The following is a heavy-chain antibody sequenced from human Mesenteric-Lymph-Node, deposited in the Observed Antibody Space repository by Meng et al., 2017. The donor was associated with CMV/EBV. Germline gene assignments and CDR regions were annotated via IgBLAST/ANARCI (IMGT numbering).Heavy chain of an antibody. J-gene: IGHJ4*02. CDR3: AKDRYPFGPTPKNYFDY. CDR2: ISSSSSYI. D-gene: IGHD4-23*01. V-gene: IGHV3-21*01. CDR1: GFTFSSYS. Sequence: GGSLRLSCAASGFTFSSYSMNWVRQAPGKGLEWVSSISSSSSYIYYADSVKGRFTISRDNAKNSLYLQMNSLRAEDTAVYYCAKDRYPFGPTPKNYFDYWGQGTLVTVSS.